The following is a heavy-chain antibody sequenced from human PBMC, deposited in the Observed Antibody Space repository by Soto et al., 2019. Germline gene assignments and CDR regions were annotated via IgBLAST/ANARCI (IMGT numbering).Heavy chain of an antibody. Sequence: VQLVQSGAEVKKPGSSVKVSCKASGGTFSSYTISWVRQAPGQGLEWMGRIIPILGIANYAQKFQGRVTITADKSTSTAYMELSSLRSEDTAVYYCARDPRYCSGGSCSYYFDYWGQGTLVTVSS. J-gene: IGHJ4*02. CDR2: IIPILGIA. D-gene: IGHD2-15*01. CDR3: ARDPRYCSGGSCSYYFDY. V-gene: IGHV1-69*08. CDR1: GGTFSSYT.